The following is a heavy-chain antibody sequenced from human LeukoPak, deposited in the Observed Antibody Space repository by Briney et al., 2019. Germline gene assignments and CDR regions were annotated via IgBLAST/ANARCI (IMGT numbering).Heavy chain of an antibody. Sequence: SETLSLTCTVSGGSISSGSYYWSWIRQPPGKGLEWIGYIYYSGSTNYNPSLKSRVTISVDTSKNQFSLKLSSVTAADTAVYYCARGTYYDSSGYYLKRFDPWGQGTLVTVSS. V-gene: IGHV4-61*01. CDR2: IYYSGST. D-gene: IGHD3-22*01. J-gene: IGHJ5*02. CDR3: ARGTYYDSSGYYLKRFDP. CDR1: GGSISSGSYY.